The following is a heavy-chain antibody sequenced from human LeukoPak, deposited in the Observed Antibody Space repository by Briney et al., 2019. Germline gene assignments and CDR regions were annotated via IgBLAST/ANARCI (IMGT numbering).Heavy chain of an antibody. Sequence: SVKVSCKASGGTFSSYAISWVRQAPGQGLEWMGGIIPIFGTANYAQKFQGRVTITADESTSTAYIELSSLRSEDTAVYYCARDGYGDDTYYYGMDVWGQGTTVTVSS. CDR3: ARDGYGDDTYYYGMDV. CDR2: IIPIFGTA. J-gene: IGHJ6*02. V-gene: IGHV1-69*01. D-gene: IGHD4-17*01. CDR1: GGTFSSYA.